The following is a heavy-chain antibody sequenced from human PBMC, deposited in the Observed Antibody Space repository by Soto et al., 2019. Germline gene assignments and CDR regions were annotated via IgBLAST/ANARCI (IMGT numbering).Heavy chain of an antibody. CDR1: GFTFSSSE. V-gene: IGHV3-48*03. CDR3: ARGGISSSSFHGMDV. D-gene: IGHD6-13*01. CDR2: IVGSGSTV. Sequence: EVQLVESGGALVQPGGSLRLSCATSGFTFSSSEMNWVRQAPGKGLEWVSYIVGSGSTVYYADSVKGRFTISRDNAKNLLDLQMNSLRAEDTAVYYCARGGISSSSFHGMDVWGQGTTVTVSS. J-gene: IGHJ6*02.